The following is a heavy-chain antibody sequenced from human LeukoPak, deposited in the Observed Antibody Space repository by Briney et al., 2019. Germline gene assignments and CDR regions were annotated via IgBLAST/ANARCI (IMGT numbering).Heavy chain of an antibody. CDR1: GFTYSSFS. CDR3: ASSLGYCSGGSCYTRDHFDY. Sequence: GGSLRLSCAASGFTYSSFSMNWVRQAPGKGLEWVSSISSSSSYIYYADSVKGRFTISRDNPKNTLYLQMNSLRAEDTAVYYCASSLGYCSGGSCYTRDHFDYWGQGTLVTVSS. CDR2: ISSSSSYI. V-gene: IGHV3-21*01. D-gene: IGHD2-15*01. J-gene: IGHJ4*02.